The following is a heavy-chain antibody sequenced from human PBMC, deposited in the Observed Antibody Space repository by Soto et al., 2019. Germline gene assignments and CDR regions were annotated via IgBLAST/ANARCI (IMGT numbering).Heavy chain of an antibody. Sequence: SETLSLTCAVYGGSFSGYYWSWIRQPPGKGLEWIGEIYHSGSTNYNPSLKSRVTISVDTSKNQFSLKLSSVTAADTAVYYCAADEDIVGALDYWGQGTLVTVSS. CDR2: IYHSGST. D-gene: IGHD1-26*01. CDR1: GGSFSGYY. CDR3: AADEDIVGALDY. J-gene: IGHJ4*02. V-gene: IGHV4-34*01.